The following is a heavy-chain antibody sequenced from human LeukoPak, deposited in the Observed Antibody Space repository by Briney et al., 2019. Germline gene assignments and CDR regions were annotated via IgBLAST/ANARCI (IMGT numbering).Heavy chain of an antibody. CDR3: ARARSGSGWYWFDP. V-gene: IGHV4-39*07. CDR2: VYYSGNT. D-gene: IGHD6-19*01. Sequence: SETLSLTCTVSGGSISTSSYYWGWIRQPPGKGLEWIGSVYYSGNTYYNPSLRSRVTISLDTSKNQFSLKLSSVTAADTAVYYCARARSGSGWYWFDPWGQGTLVIVSS. J-gene: IGHJ5*02. CDR1: GGSISTSSYY.